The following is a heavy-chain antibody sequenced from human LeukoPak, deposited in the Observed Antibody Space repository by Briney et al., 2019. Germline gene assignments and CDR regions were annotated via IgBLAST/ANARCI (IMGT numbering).Heavy chain of an antibody. D-gene: IGHD6-6*01. CDR2: IHPNSGGT. CDR1: GYTFTDYY. V-gene: IGHV1-2*02. J-gene: IGHJ4*02. CDR3: GRKSAARKTSEFDY. Sequence: GASVKISCKASGYTFTDYYLNWVRQAPGQGLEWMGWIHPNSGGTNYAQKFQGRVTMTRDTSISTAYMELSRLTFDDTAVYCCGRKSAARKTSEFDYWGQGTLVTVSS.